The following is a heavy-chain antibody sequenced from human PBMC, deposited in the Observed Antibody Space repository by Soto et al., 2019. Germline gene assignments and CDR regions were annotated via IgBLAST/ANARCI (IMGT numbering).Heavy chain of an antibody. D-gene: IGHD3-10*01. CDR1: GATFNFYT. CDR2: FNPIRRFS. J-gene: IGHJ4*02. V-gene: IGHV1-69*02. Sequence: QVQLVQSGAEVKTPRSSVKVSCKASGATFNFYTITWVRQAPGLGLEWMGRFNPIRRFSNSALKFQGGVTLTTNKAPSTAYMGLSSLGSVDTAICSGTTSFGSGRRAFDCCGQGALLTLSS. CDR3: TTSFGSGRRAFDC.